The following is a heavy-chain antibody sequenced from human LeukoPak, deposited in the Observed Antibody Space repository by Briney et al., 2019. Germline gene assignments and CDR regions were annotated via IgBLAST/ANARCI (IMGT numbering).Heavy chain of an antibody. CDR2: IYYTGST. Sequence: KASETLTLTCTVSGASINKYHSTWIRQPPGKGLEWIGYIYYTGSTSYNPSLKSRVTISVDTSKNQFSLKVSSVTAADTALYYCARDPGDGYSVWYFDLWGRGTLVTVSS. D-gene: IGHD5-24*01. CDR3: ARDPGDGYSVWYFDL. V-gene: IGHV4-59*01. J-gene: IGHJ2*01. CDR1: GASINKYH.